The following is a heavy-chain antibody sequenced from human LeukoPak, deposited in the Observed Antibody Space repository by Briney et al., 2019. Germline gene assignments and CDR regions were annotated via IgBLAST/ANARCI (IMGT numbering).Heavy chain of an antibody. CDR2: INNSGTDT. V-gene: IGHV3-23*01. CDR3: AKVDGYSGYDYIDY. CDR1: GFTFSSYA. D-gene: IGHD5-12*01. Sequence: GGSLRLSCAASGFTFSSYAMTWVRQAPGKGLEWVSSINNSGTDTYYEDSVKGRFTISRDNSKNTLYLQMNSLRAEDTAVYYCAKVDGYSGYDYIDYWGQGTLVTVSS. J-gene: IGHJ4*02.